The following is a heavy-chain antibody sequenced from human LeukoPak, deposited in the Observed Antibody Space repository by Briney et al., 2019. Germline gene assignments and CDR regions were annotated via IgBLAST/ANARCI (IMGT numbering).Heavy chain of an antibody. J-gene: IGHJ4*02. Sequence: PGGSLRLSCVASGLTFSNSAMTWVRQAPGKGLEWVAVISYDGSNKYYADSVKGRFTISRDNSKNTLYLQMNSLRAEDTAVYYCAKVREGAFDYWGQGTLVTVSS. CDR3: AKVREGAFDY. CDR1: GLTFSNSA. CDR2: ISYDGSNK. V-gene: IGHV3-30*18.